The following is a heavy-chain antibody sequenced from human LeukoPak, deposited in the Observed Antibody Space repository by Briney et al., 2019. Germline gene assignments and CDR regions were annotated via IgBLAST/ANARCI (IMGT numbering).Heavy chain of an antibody. Sequence: PSETLSLTCTVSGGSLSSSNYYWGWIRQPPGKGLEWIGSIYYGGSTYYNPSLKSRVTISVDTSKNQFSLKLSSVTAADTAVYYCARDGYCSGGSCRRGAKTFDYWGQGTLVTVSS. V-gene: IGHV4-39*07. J-gene: IGHJ4*02. CDR3: ARDGYCSGGSCRRGAKTFDY. D-gene: IGHD2-15*01. CDR2: IYYGGST. CDR1: GGSLSSSNYY.